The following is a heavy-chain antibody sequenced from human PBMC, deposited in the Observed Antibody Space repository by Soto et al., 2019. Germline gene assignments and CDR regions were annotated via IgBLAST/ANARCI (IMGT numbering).Heavy chain of an antibody. D-gene: IGHD3-22*01. CDR3: AKDPHYDSSGYYLNFDY. V-gene: IGHV3-23*01. CDR2: ISGSGGST. Sequence: EVQLLESGGGLVQPGGSLRLSCAASGFTFSNFAMSWVRQAPGKGLEWVSAISGSGGSTYYADSVKGRFTISRDNSKNTLYLQMNSLRAEDTAVYYCAKDPHYDSSGYYLNFDYWGQGTLVTVSS. CDR1: GFTFSNFA. J-gene: IGHJ4*02.